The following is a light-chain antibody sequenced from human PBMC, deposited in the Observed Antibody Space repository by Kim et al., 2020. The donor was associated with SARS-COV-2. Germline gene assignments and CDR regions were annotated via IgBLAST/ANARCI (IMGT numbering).Light chain of an antibody. J-gene: IGKJ1*01. CDR2: GAS. Sequence: SPGERATLSCRASQSVSSNLAWYQQKPGQAPRLLIYGASTRATGIPARFSGSGSGTEFTLTISSLQSEDFAVYYCQQYNNWPSWTFGQGTKVDIK. V-gene: IGKV3-15*01. CDR3: QQYNNWPSWT. CDR1: QSVSSN.